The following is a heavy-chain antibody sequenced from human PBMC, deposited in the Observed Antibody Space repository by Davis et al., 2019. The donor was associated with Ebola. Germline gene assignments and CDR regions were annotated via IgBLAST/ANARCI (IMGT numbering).Heavy chain of an antibody. J-gene: IGHJ6*02. CDR1: GFTFSSYG. CDR2: IRYDGSNK. CDR3: ARQAAAVYYYYGMDV. D-gene: IGHD6-13*01. Sequence: GESLKISCAASGFTFSSYGMHWVRQAPGKGLEWVAFIRYDGSNKYYADSVKGRFTISRDNSKNTLYLQMNSLRAEDTAVYYCARQAAAVYYYYGMDVWGQGTTVTVSS. V-gene: IGHV3-30*02.